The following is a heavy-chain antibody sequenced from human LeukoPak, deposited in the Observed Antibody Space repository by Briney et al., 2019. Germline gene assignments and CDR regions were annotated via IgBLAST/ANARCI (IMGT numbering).Heavy chain of an antibody. D-gene: IGHD2-15*01. CDR3: AKWVRGYCSGGSCYPGDY. Sequence: GGSLRLSCAASGFTFGSSGMHWVRQAPGKGLEWVAVIWYDGSNKYYADSVKGRFTISRDNSKNTLYLQMNSLRAEDTAVYYCAKWVRGYCSGGSCYPGDYWGQGTLVTVSS. J-gene: IGHJ4*02. CDR1: GFTFGSSG. CDR2: IWYDGSNK. V-gene: IGHV3-33*06.